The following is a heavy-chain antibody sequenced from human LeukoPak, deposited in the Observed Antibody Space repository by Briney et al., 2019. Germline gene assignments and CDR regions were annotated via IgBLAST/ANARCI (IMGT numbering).Heavy chain of an antibody. CDR2: IYYSGNT. Sequence: PSETLSLTCTVSGGSIISSSYYWGWIRQPPGTGLEWLGSIYYSGNTYYNPSLKSRVSISVDTSKNQFSLKVRSVTAADTAVYYCARGRRDGYNLRHFDYWGQGTLVTVSS. CDR1: GGSIISSSYY. V-gene: IGHV4-39*07. CDR3: ARGRRDGYNLRHFDY. D-gene: IGHD5-24*01. J-gene: IGHJ4*02.